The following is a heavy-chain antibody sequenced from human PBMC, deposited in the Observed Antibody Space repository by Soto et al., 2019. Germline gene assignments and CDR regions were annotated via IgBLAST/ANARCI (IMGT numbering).Heavy chain of an antibody. V-gene: IGHV4-30-4*01. Sequence: QVQLQESGPGLVKPSQTLSLTCTVSGGSVSSGDHYWSWFRQPPGKGLEWIGYIFPSGSTYFTPSLMSRPSISVDTSKNQFTLRLTSVTAADTAVYYCARYYCSSTSCFLFDSWGQGTLVTVSS. CDR2: IFPSGST. J-gene: IGHJ4*02. D-gene: IGHD2-2*01. CDR1: GGSVSSGDHY. CDR3: ARYYCSSTSCFLFDS.